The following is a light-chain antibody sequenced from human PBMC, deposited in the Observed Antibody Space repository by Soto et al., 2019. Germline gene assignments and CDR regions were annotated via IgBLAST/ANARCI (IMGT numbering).Light chain of an antibody. CDR3: SSYTVISTFV. J-gene: IGLJ1*01. CDR2: EVS. CDR1: SSDVGGYKY. Sequence: QSALTQPASVSGSPGQSITISCTGTSSDVGGYKYVSWYQLHPGTAPKLVIYEVSNRPSGVSNRFSGSKSGNTASLTISGLQAEDEADYYCSSYTVISTFVFGTGTKVTVL. V-gene: IGLV2-14*01.